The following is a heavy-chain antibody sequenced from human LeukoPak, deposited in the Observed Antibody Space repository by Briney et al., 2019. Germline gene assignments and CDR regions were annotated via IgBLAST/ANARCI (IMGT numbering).Heavy chain of an antibody. V-gene: IGHV3-74*01. J-gene: IGHJ4*02. CDR2: INSDGSST. Sequence: PGGSLRLSCAASGFTFSSYWMHWVRQAPGKGLVWVSRINSDGSSTSYADSVKGRFTISRDNAKNTLYLQMNSLRAEDTAIYYCATYRQVLLPFESWGQGTLVTASS. CDR3: ATYRQVLLPFES. CDR1: GFTFSSYW. D-gene: IGHD2-8*02.